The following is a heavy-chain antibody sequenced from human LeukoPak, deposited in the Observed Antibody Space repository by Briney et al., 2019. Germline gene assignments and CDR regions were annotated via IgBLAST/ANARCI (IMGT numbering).Heavy chain of an antibody. CDR3: ARVGAGMDV. CDR1: GGSISSYY. Sequence: PSETLSLTCNVSGGSISSYYWSWIRQPPGKGLEWIGFIYYSGSTYYNPSLKSRVTISVDTSKNQFSLKLSSVTAADTAVYYCARVGAGMDVWGQGTTVTVSS. CDR2: IYYSGST. V-gene: IGHV4-59*12. J-gene: IGHJ6*02.